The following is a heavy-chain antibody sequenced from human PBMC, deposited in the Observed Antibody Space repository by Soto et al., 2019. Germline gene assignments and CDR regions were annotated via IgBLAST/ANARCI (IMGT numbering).Heavy chain of an antibody. CDR3: ARVSLGASTIADYYYYGMDV. J-gene: IGHJ6*02. V-gene: IGHV3-30-3*01. CDR2: ISYDGSNK. Sequence: QVQLVESGGGVVQPGRSLRLSCAASGFTFSSYAMHWVRQAPGKGLEWVAVISYDGSNKYYADSVKGRFTISRDNSKNTLYLQMNSLRAEDTAVYYCARVSLGASTIADYYYYGMDVWGQGTTVTVSS. CDR1: GFTFSSYA. D-gene: IGHD1-26*01.